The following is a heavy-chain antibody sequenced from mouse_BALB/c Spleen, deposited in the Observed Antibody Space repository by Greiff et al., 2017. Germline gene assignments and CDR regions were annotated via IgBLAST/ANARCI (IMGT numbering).Heavy chain of an antibody. V-gene: IGHV2-9*02. J-gene: IGHJ1*01. D-gene: IGHD1-1*01. Sequence: VQLQESGPGLVAPSQSLSITCTVSGFSLTSYGVHWVRQPPGKGLEWLGVIWAGGSTNYNSALMSRLSISKDHSKGQVFLKMNSRQTDDTAMYYCARGGGSRNWYFDVWGAGTTVTVSS. CDR2: IWAGGST. CDR1: GFSLTSYG. CDR3: ARGGGSRNWYFDV.